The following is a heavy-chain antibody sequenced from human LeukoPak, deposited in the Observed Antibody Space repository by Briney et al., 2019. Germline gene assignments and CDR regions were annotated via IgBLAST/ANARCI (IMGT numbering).Heavy chain of an antibody. V-gene: IGHV3-53*01. CDR2: ICSGGST. CDR3: ARVWGSGSYYSSRIYWYFDL. D-gene: IGHD1-26*01. Sequence: PGGSLRLSCAASGFTVSSNYMSWVRQAPGKGLEWVSVICSGGSTYYADSVNGRFTISRDNSKNTLYLQMNSLRAEDTAVYYCARVWGSGSYYSSRIYWYFDLWGRGTLVTVSS. CDR1: GFTVSSNY. J-gene: IGHJ2*01.